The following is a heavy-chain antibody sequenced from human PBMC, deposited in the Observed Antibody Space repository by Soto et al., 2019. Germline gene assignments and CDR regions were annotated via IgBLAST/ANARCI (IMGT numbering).Heavy chain of an antibody. CDR1: GGSISSSSYY. CDR2: IYYSGST. D-gene: IGHD3-3*01. J-gene: IGHJ4*02. CDR3: ARRHDFWSGYSDY. V-gene: IGHV4-39*01. Sequence: PSETLSLTCTVSGGSISSSSYYWGWIRQPPGKGLEWIGSIYYSGSTYYNPSLKSRVTISVDTSKNQFSLKLGSVTAADTAVYYCARRHDFWSGYSDYWGQGTLVTVS.